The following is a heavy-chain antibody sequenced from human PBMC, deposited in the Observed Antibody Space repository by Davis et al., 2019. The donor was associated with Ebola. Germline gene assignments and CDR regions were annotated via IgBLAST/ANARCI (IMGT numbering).Heavy chain of an antibody. J-gene: IGHJ6*02. CDR1: GHTFTSYY. V-gene: IGHV1-46*01. CDR2: INPSGGST. Sequence: ASVKVSCKASGHTFTSYYMHWVRQAPGQGLEWMGIINPSGGSTSYAQKFQGRVTMTRDTSTSTVYMELSSLRSEDTAVYYCARDIVVVVAATSHYYYYYGMDVWGQGTTVTVSS. D-gene: IGHD2-15*01. CDR3: ARDIVVVVAATSHYYYYYGMDV.